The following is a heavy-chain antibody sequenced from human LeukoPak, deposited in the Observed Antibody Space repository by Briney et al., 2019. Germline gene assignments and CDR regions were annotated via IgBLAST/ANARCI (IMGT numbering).Heavy chain of an antibody. Sequence: PGGSLRLSCAASGFTFSSYSMNWVRQAPGKGLEWVSSISSSSSYIYYADSVKGRFTISRDNAKNSLYLQMNSLRAKDTAVYYCARAKKAGTYHFDYWGQGTLVTVSS. J-gene: IGHJ4*02. CDR1: GFTFSSYS. D-gene: IGHD6-19*01. CDR3: ARAKKAGTYHFDY. V-gene: IGHV3-21*01. CDR2: ISSSSSYI.